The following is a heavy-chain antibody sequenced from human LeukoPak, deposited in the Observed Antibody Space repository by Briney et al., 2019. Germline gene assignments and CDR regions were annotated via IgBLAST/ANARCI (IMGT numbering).Heavy chain of an antibody. Sequence: PSETLSLTCTVSGGSISSYYWSWIRQPPGKGLEWIGYIYYSGSTNYNPSLKSRITISVDTSKNQFSLKLSSVTAADTAVYYCARNPETLDAFDIWGQGTMVTVSS. CDR3: ARNPETLDAFDI. CDR1: GGSISSYY. J-gene: IGHJ3*02. CDR2: IYYSGST. V-gene: IGHV4-59*01.